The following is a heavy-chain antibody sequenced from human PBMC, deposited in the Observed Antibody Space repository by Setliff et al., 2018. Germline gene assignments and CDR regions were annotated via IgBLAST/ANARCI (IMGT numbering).Heavy chain of an antibody. V-gene: IGHV4-4*07. J-gene: IGHJ6*03. CDR2: IYIGGSA. CDR1: GGSISSYY. CDR3: AREQWLDPPGYYYMDV. Sequence: SETLSLTCTVSGGSISSYYWSWIRQPAGKGLEWIGHIYIGGSANYNPTLKSRVTMSIDTSKNQFSLKLNPVTAADMAVYYCAREQWLDPPGYYYMDVWAKGTTVTVSS. D-gene: IGHD6-19*01.